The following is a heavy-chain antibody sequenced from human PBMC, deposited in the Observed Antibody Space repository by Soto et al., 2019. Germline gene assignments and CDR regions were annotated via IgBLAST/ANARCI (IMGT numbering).Heavy chain of an antibody. CDR1: GGSVSSGSYY. J-gene: IGHJ4*02. CDR3: ARSNAYNDVWSGYFDY. Sequence: SETLSLTCTVSGGSVSSGSYYWSWIRQPPGKGLEWIGYIYYSGSTKYNPSLKSRVTISVDTSKNQFSLKLSSVTAADTAVYYCARSNAYNDVWSGYFDYWGQGTLVTVPQ. V-gene: IGHV4-61*01. CDR2: IYYSGST. D-gene: IGHD3-3*01.